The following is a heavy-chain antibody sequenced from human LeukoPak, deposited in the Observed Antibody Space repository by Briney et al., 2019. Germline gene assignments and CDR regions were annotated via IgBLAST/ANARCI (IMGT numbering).Heavy chain of an antibody. V-gene: IGHV3-9*01. CDR1: GFTIDDYT. CDR3: AKDIYGDYYYMDV. D-gene: IGHD3-16*01. J-gene: IGHJ6*03. Sequence: GGSLTLSCAASGFTIDDYTKHWARQAPGKGLEWVSGISWNSGSIGYADSVEGRFTISRDNAKNSLYLQMNSLSAEDTSLYYCAKDIYGDYYYMDVWGKGTTVTVS. CDR2: ISWNSGSI.